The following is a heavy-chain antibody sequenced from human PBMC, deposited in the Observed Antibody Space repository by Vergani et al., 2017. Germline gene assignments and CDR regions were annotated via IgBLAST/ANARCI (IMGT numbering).Heavy chain of an antibody. J-gene: IGHJ4*02. CDR3: ASGYCSSTSCYFGPDY. CDR1: GYTFTSYY. Sequence: QVQLVQSGAEVKKPGASVKVSCKASGYTFTSYYMHWVRQAPGQGLEWMGIINPSGGSTSYAQKFQGRVTMTRDTSTSTVYMELSSLRSEDTAVYYCASGYCSSTSCYFGPDYWGQGTLVTVSS. D-gene: IGHD2-2*01. CDR2: INPSGGST. V-gene: IGHV1-46*01.